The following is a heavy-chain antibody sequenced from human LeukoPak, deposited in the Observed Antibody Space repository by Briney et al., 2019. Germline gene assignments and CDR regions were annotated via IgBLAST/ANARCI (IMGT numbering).Heavy chain of an antibody. CDR1: GYTFTSYG. V-gene: IGHV1-18*01. D-gene: IGHD1-1*01. CDR3: ARDTSGRCSGYYYYYGMDV. Sequence: ASVKVSCKASGYTFTSYGISWVRQAPGQGLEWMGWISAYNGNTNYAQKLQGRVTMTTDTSTSTAYMEVRSLRSDDTAVYYCARDTSGRCSGYYYYYGMDVWGQGTTVTVSS. CDR2: ISAYNGNT. J-gene: IGHJ6*02.